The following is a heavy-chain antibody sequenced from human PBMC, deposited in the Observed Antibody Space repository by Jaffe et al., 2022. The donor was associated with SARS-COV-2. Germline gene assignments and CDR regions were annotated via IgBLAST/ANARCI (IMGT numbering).Heavy chain of an antibody. Sequence: QLQLQESGPGLVKPSETLSLTCTVSGGSISSSSYYWGWIRQPPGKGLEWIGSIYYSGSTYYNPSLKSRVTISVDTSKNQFSLKLSSVTAADTAVYYCARQWQQLVPGIDYWGQGTLVTVSS. CDR1: GGSISSSSYY. D-gene: IGHD6-13*01. V-gene: IGHV4-39*01. CDR3: ARQWQQLVPGIDY. CDR2: IYYSGST. J-gene: IGHJ4*02.